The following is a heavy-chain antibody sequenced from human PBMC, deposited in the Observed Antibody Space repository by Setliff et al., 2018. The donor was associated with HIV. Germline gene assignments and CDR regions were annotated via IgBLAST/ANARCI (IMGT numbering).Heavy chain of an antibody. Sequence: PSETLSLTCAVHGGSFSDYYWGWIRQSPGKGLEWIGSIVYSGTTYYNVSLESRVTISVDTSKNQFSLKLSSVTAADTAVYYCVRSGYSGHFDVWGQGTMVTVS. CDR1: GGSFSDYY. CDR3: VRSGYSGHFDV. J-gene: IGHJ3*01. D-gene: IGHD5-12*01. V-gene: IGHV4-34*12. CDR2: IVYSGTT.